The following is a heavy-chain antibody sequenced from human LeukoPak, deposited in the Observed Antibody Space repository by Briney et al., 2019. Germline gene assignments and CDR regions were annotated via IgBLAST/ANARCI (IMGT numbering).Heavy chain of an antibody. V-gene: IGHV4-59*01. CDR3: ASGGSYYDY. J-gene: IGHJ4*02. CDR2: IYYSGST. Sequence: PSETLSLTCTVSGGSISSYYWSWIRQPPGKGLEWIGYIYYSGSTNYNPSLRSRVTISVDTSKNQFSLKLRSVTAADTAVCYCASGGSYYDYWGQGTLVTVSS. D-gene: IGHD1-26*01. CDR1: GGSISSYY.